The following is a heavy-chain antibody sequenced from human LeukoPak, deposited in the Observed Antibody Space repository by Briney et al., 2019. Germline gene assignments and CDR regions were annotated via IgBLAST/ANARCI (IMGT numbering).Heavy chain of an antibody. D-gene: IGHD3-22*01. CDR2: ISYDGSNK. V-gene: IGHV3-30-3*01. J-gene: IGHJ4*02. Sequence: GGSLRLSCAASGFTFSSYAMHWVRQAPGKGLEWVAVISYDGSNKYYADSVKGRFTISRDNAKNSLYLQMNSLRAEDTAVYYCARGDYDSSPDYWGQRTLVTVSS. CDR3: ARGDYDSSPDY. CDR1: GFTFSSYA.